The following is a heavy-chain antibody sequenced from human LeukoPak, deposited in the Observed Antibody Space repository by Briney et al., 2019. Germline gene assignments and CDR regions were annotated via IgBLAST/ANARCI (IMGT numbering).Heavy chain of an antibody. V-gene: IGHV3-30*04. CDR3: ARSPSSLVGVTIDY. J-gene: IGHJ4*02. CDR1: GFTLSSYA. D-gene: IGHD1-26*01. CDR2: ISYDGSNK. Sequence: PGRSLRLSCAASGFTLSSYAMHWVRQAPGKGLEWVAVISYDGSNKYYADSVKGRFTTSRDNSKNTLYLQMNSLRAEDTAVYYCARSPSSLVGVTIDYWGQGTLVTVSS.